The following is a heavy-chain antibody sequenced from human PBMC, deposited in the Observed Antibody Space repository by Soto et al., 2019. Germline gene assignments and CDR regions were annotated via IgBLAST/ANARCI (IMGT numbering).Heavy chain of an antibody. V-gene: IGHV3-64*01. CDR3: ARDDAAGFYYYMDV. Sequence: GGSLRLSCAASGFTFSSYAMHWVRQAPGKGLEYVSAISSNGGSTYYANSVKGRFTISRDNSKNTLYLQMGSLRAEDMAVYYCARDDAAGFYYYMDVWGKGTTVTVSS. D-gene: IGHD6-13*01. J-gene: IGHJ6*03. CDR2: ISSNGGST. CDR1: GFTFSSYA.